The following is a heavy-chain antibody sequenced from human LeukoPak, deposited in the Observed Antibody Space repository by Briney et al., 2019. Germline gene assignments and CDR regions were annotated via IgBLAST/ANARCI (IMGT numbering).Heavy chain of an antibody. J-gene: IGHJ3*02. Sequence: PGGSLRLSCAASGFTFSSYAMSWVRQAPGKGLEWVSDISGSGGCTYYADSVKGRFTVSRDNSKNTVYLQMNSLRAEDTAVYYCAKALRRRSSFGVVPDSFEIWGQGTMVTVSS. V-gene: IGHV3-23*01. CDR1: GFTFSSYA. D-gene: IGHD3-3*01. CDR3: AKALRRRSSFGVVPDSFEI. CDR2: ISGSGGCT.